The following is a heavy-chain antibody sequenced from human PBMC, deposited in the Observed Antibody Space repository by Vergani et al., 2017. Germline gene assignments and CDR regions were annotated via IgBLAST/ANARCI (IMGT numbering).Heavy chain of an antibody. Sequence: EVQLLESGGGLVQPGGSLRLSCEASGFSFPGYAMSWVRQAPGKGLEWVSSVSGSSATPYYADSVKGRFIISRDNSKNTLHLQMNSLRADDTAVYYCTRXWAVVAANNWFDPWGQGTLVTVSS. CDR3: TRXWAVVAANNWFDP. CDR2: VSGSSATP. V-gene: IGHV3-23*01. CDR1: GFSFPGYA. D-gene: IGHD2-15*01. J-gene: IGHJ5*02.